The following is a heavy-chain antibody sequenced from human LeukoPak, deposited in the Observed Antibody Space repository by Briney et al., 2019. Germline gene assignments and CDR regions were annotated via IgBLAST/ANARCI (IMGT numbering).Heavy chain of an antibody. CDR3: IRDERIAVFGH. CDR2: IRSKSYGGAT. J-gene: IGHJ4*02. CDR1: GFTFSSYS. Sequence: GGSLRLSCAASGFTFSSYSMNWVRQAPGKGLEWVGCIRSKSYGGATDYAASVKGRFSISRDDSKGIAYLQMNSLRTEDTAVYFCIRDERIAVFGHWGQGTLVTVSS. D-gene: IGHD6-19*01. V-gene: IGHV3-49*04.